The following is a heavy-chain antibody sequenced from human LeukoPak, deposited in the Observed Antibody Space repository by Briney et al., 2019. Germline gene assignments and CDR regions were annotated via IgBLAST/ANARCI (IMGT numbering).Heavy chain of an antibody. Sequence: GGSLRLSCAASEFTFRSYEMNWVRQAPGKGLEWVSYISSGGRTIYYADSVKGRFTISRDNAKNSLYLQMNSLRAEDTAVYYCATPYYGSGSSHWGQGTLVTVSS. D-gene: IGHD3-10*01. V-gene: IGHV3-48*03. CDR2: ISSGGRTI. J-gene: IGHJ4*02. CDR3: ATPYYGSGSSH. CDR1: EFTFRSYE.